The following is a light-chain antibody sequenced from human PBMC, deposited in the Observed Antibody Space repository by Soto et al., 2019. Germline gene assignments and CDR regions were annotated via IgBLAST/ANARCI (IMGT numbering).Light chain of an antibody. CDR3: SSYTTTMTNV. CDR2: DVV. Sequence: QSVLTQPSSVSGSPGQSITISCTGTSSDVGGFNSVSWYQLRPGTAPKLILYDVVDRPSGVSYRFSGSKSGNTASLTISGLQAADEADFFCSSYTTTMTNVFGRGTKATV. V-gene: IGLV2-14*03. J-gene: IGLJ1*01. CDR1: SSDVGGFNS.